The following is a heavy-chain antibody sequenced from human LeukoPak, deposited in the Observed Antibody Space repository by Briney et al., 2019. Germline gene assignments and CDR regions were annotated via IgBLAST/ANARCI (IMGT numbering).Heavy chain of an antibody. CDR2: ISSSSSYI. CDR1: GFTFSSYS. D-gene: IGHD6-13*01. Sequence: GGSLRPSCAASGFTFSSYSMNWVRQAPGKGLDWVSSISSSSSYIYYADSVKGRFTISRDNAKNSLYLQMNSLRVEDTAVYYCAGDSSNWNIDYWGQGTPVTVSS. J-gene: IGHJ4*02. V-gene: IGHV3-21*01. CDR3: AGDSSNWNIDY.